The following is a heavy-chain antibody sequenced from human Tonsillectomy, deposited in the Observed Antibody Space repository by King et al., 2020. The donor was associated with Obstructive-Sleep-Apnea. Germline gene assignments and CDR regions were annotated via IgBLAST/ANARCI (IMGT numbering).Heavy chain of an antibody. CDR1: GGSISSSSYY. V-gene: IGHV4-39*07. Sequence: QLQESGPGLVKPSETLSLTCTVSGGSISSSSYYWGWIRQPPGKGLEWIGTIYYSGSTYYNPSLKSRVAISADTSKNQFSLKVSSVTAADTAVYYCARDIGLARAFDYWGQGTLVTVSS. J-gene: IGHJ4*02. D-gene: IGHD5-12*01. CDR2: IYYSGST. CDR3: ARDIGLARAFDY.